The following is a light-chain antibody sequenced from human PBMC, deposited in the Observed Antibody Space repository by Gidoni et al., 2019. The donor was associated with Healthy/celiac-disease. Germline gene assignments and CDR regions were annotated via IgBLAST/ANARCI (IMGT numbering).Light chain of an antibody. Sequence: EIVLTQYPATLSLSPGERATLSCRASQSVSSYLAWYQQKPGQAPRLLIYDASNGATGIPARFSGSGSGTDFTLTISSLEPEDFAVYYCQQRSNWPGTFGPGTKVDIK. V-gene: IGKV3-11*01. CDR1: QSVSSY. CDR3: QQRSNWPGT. J-gene: IGKJ3*01. CDR2: DAS.